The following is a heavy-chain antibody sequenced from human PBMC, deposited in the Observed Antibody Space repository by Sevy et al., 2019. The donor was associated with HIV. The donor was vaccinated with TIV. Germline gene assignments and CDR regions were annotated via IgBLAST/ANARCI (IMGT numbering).Heavy chain of an antibody. Sequence: SDTLSLTCTVSGGSISSGDYYWSWIRQPPGKGLEWIGYIYYSGSTYYNPSLKSRVTISVDTSKNQFSLKLSSVTAADTAVYYCAREGRLGYCSGGSCYPGYYWGQGTLVTVSS. CDR3: AREGRLGYCSGGSCYPGYY. D-gene: IGHD2-15*01. V-gene: IGHV4-30-4*02. J-gene: IGHJ4*02. CDR1: GGSISSGDYY. CDR2: IYYSGST.